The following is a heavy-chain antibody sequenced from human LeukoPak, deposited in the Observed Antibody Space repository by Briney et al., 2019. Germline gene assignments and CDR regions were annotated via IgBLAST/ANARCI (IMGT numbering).Heavy chain of an antibody. V-gene: IGHV3-20*04. CDR1: GFTFDDYG. D-gene: IGHD6-19*01. Sequence: GGSLRLSCATSGFTFDDYGMSWVRQAPGKGLEWVSGINWNGGSTGYADSVKGRFTISRDNAKNSLYLQMNSLRAEGTALYYCARDFFPRIAVAGTPPVVYWGQGTLVTGSS. J-gene: IGHJ4*02. CDR2: INWNGGST. CDR3: ARDFFPRIAVAGTPPVVY.